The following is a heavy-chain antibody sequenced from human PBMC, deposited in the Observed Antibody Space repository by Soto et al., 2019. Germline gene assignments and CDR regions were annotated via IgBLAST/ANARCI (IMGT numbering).Heavy chain of an antibody. J-gene: IGHJ4*02. CDR1: GFTFSSYG. V-gene: IGHV3-30*18. Sequence: QVQLVESGGGVVQPGRSLRLSCAASGFTFSSYGMHWVRQAPGKGLEWVAVISYDGSNKYYADSVKGRFTISRDNSENTLYLQMNSLRAEDTAVYYCAKDRGSGWGEYFDYWGQGTLVTVSS. CDR2: ISYDGSNK. D-gene: IGHD6-19*01. CDR3: AKDRGSGWGEYFDY.